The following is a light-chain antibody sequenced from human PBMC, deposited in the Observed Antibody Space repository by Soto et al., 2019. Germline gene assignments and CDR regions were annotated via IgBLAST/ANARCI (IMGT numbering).Light chain of an antibody. CDR3: QVWDSSSDRDVV. J-gene: IGLJ2*01. CDR2: YDS. V-gene: IGLV3-21*04. Sequence: SYELTQPPSVSVAPGKTARITCGGNNIGSKSVHWYQQKPGQAPVLVIYYDSDRPSGIPERFSGCNSGNTATLTISRVEAGDEADYYCQVWDSSSDRDVVFGGGTKLTVL. CDR1: NIGSKS.